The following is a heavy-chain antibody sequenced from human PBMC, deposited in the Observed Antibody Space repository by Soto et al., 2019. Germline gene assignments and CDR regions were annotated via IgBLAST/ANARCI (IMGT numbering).Heavy chain of an antibody. D-gene: IGHD7-27*01. CDR2: IRETGGET. J-gene: IGHJ4*02. CDR1: GFSFSAYI. CDR3: AIDFNWGSAY. Sequence: PGGSLRLSCAASGFSFSAYIMNWVRQAPGKGLEWVAVIRETGGETYYADSVRGRFSISRDNSKNTLYLQMNSLRVEDTARYYCAIDFNWGSAYWGQGNLVTVSS. V-gene: IGHV3-23*01.